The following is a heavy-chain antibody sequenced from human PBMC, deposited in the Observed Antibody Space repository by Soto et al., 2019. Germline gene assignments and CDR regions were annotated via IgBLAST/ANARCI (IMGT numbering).Heavy chain of an antibody. D-gene: IGHD6-6*01. CDR3: AGGSSSIAARPGMTTPYYYYGMDV. CDR2: INHSGST. CDR1: GGSFSGYY. V-gene: IGHV4-34*01. Sequence: SETLSLTCAVYGGSFSGYYWSWIRQPPGKGLEWIGEINHSGSTNYNPSLKSRVTISVDTSKSQFSLKLSSVTAADTAVYYCAGGSSSIAARPGMTTPYYYYGMDVWGQGTTVTVSS. J-gene: IGHJ6*02.